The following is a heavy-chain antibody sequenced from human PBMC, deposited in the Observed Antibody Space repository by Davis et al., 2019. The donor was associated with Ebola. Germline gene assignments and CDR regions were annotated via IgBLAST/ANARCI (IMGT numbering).Heavy chain of an antibody. CDR2: ISGSGGST. CDR1: GFTFSSYA. CDR3: AKSGGGYSAY. D-gene: IGHD3-22*01. Sequence: GESLKISYAASGFTFSSYAMSWVRQAPGKGLEWVSAISGSGGSTYYADSVKGRFTISRDNSKNTLYLQMNSLRAEDTAVYYCAKSGGGYSAYWGQGTLVTVSS. V-gene: IGHV3-23*01. J-gene: IGHJ4*02.